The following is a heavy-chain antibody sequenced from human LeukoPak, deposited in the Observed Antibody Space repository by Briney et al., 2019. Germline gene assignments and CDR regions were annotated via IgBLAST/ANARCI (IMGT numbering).Heavy chain of an antibody. J-gene: IGHJ4*02. CDR3: ARDRTSSSWYPEDHEDY. V-gene: IGHV6-1*01. CDR1: GDSVSSNSAA. D-gene: IGHD6-13*01. Sequence: SQTLSLTCAISGDSVSSNSAAWNWIRQSPSRGLEWLGRTYYRSKWYNDYAVSVKSRITINPDTSKNQFSLKLSSVTAADTAVYYCARDRTSSSWYPEDHEDYWGQGTLVTVSS. CDR2: TYYRSKWYN.